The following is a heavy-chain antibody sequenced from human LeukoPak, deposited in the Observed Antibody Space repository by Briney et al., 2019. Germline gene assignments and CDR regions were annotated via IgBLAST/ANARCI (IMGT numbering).Heavy chain of an antibody. CDR2: MYIIGRS. D-gene: IGHD3-10*01. J-gene: IGHJ5*02. V-gene: IGHV4-4*07. Sequence: SETLSLTCTVSGDPISSYYWSWIRQPAGKGLECIGRMYIIGRSNYNPSLRSRVTMSVDTSKNQLSLKSRSVTAADTAVYYCARTMIRGVENWFDPWGQGTLVTVSS. CDR1: GDPISSYY. CDR3: ARTMIRGVENWFDP.